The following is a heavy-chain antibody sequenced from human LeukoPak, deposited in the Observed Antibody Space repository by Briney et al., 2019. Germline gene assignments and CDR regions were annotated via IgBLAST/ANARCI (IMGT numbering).Heavy chain of an antibody. CDR1: GFTFSSYS. D-gene: IGHD2-2*02. V-gene: IGHV3-21*01. CDR3: AREIVVVPAAIPGFDY. CDR2: ISSSSYI. J-gene: IGHJ4*02. Sequence: GGSLRLSCAASGFTFSSYSMNWVRQAPGKGLEWVSSISSSSYIYYADSVKGRFTISRDNAKNSLYPQMNSLRAEDTAVYYCAREIVVVPAAIPGFDYWGQGTLVTVSS.